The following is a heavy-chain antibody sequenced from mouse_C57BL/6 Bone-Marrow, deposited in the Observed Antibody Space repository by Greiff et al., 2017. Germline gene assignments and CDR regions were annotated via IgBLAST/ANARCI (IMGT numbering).Heavy chain of an antibody. CDR1: GYTFTSYW. Sequence: VQLQQPGAELVRPGTSVKLSCKASGYTFTSYWMHWVKQRPGQGLEWIGLIYPSDGYTNYNEKFKGKATLTVDTSSSTAYMKLSSLTSEDSAVYYCAIERECYSGDFDVWGTGTTVTVSS. CDR3: AIERECYSGDFDV. D-gene: IGHD1-1*01. V-gene: IGHV1-59*01. J-gene: IGHJ1*03. CDR2: IYPSDGYT.